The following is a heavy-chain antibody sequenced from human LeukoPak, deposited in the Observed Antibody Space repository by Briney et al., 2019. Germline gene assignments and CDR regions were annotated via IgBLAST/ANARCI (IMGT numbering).Heavy chain of an antibody. J-gene: IGHJ6*02. CDR1: GFTFKTYW. CDR3: ARKKRVDTDSIMVYYYYAMDV. CDR2: INGAGSEK. Sequence: GGSLRLSCAVSGFTFKTYWMTWVRQAPGKGLEWVANINGAGSEKYYVDSVKGRFTISRDNAKNSLYLQMNSLRAEDTAVYYCARKKRVDTDSIMVYYYYAMDVWGQGTTVTVSS. D-gene: IGHD5-18*01. V-gene: IGHV3-7*03.